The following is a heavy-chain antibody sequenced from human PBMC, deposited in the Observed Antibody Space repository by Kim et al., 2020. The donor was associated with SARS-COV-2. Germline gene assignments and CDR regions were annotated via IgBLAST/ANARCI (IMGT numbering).Heavy chain of an antibody. CDR1: GFTFSTYG. CDR3: ARGGGPACGWFDP. J-gene: IGHJ5*02. D-gene: IGHD2-21*01. Sequence: GGSLRLSCAASGFTFSTYGLNWVRQAPGKGLEWVASITYDGIGIYYADSVKGRFTISRDNAKNTLYLQMNSLRADDTAMYYCARGGGPACGWFDPWGQG. V-gene: IGHV3-33*05. CDR2: ITYDGIGI.